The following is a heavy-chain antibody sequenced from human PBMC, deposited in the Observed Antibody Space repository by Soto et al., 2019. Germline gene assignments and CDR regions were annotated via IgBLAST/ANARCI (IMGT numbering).Heavy chain of an antibody. D-gene: IGHD1-26*01. V-gene: IGHV2-70*01. CDR1: GFSLSTPAMC. Sequence: ESGPTLVNPTQTLTLTCTFSGFSLSTPAMCVSWIRQPPGKALEWLALIDWVDDKYYSTSLKTRLAISKDTSKNQVVLTMTNMDPVDTATYYCARVVGAALDYWGQGTLVTVSS. CDR3: ARVVGAALDY. J-gene: IGHJ4*02. CDR2: IDWVDDK.